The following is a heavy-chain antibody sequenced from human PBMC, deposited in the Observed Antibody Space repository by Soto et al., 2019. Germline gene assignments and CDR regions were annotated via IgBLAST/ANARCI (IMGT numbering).Heavy chain of an antibody. CDR2: IKSRTDGDTA. J-gene: IGHJ4*02. CDR3: STGLRWTSTYDY. CDR1: GFTFSDAW. D-gene: IGHD4-17*01. V-gene: IGHV3-15*01. Sequence: EVQLVESGGDLVEPGGSLRLSCAASGFTFSDAWMRWVRKAPGKGLEWVGRIKSRTDGDTAEYVAPVKGRFTISRDDSQNTLYLQMNSLKTEYTAVYYCSTGLRWTSTYDYGGQGTLVTVS.